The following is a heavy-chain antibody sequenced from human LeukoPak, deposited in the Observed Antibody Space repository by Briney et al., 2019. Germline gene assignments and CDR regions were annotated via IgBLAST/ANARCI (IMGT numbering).Heavy chain of an antibody. CDR2: IDHSGST. Sequence: PSETLSLTCAVYGGSFSGYYWSWIRQPPGKGLEWIGGIDHSGSTNYNPSLKSRVTISVDTSKNQFSLKLSSVTAADTAVYYCASHIVVVPAAFSAFGDPNWFDPWGQGTLVTVSS. CDR1: GGSFSGYY. J-gene: IGHJ5*02. D-gene: IGHD2-2*01. V-gene: IGHV4-34*01. CDR3: ASHIVVVPAAFSAFGDPNWFDP.